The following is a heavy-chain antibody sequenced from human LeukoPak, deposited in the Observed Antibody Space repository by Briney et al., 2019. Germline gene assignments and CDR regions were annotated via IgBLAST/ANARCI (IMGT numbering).Heavy chain of an antibody. CDR2: ISAYNGNT. CDR3: AREGIAAAGTYTYYYGMDV. D-gene: IGHD6-13*01. V-gene: IGHV1-18*01. CDR1: GYTFTSYG. J-gene: IGHJ6*02. Sequence: ASVKVSCKASGYTFTSYGISWVRQAPRQGLEWMGWISAYNGNTNYAQKLQGRVTMTTDTSTSTAYMELGSLRSDDTAVYYCAREGIAAAGTYTYYYGMDVWGQGTTVTVSS.